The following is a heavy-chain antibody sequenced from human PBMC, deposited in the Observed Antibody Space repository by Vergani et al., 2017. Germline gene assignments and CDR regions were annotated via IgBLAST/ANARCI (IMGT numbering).Heavy chain of an antibody. CDR3: ARHEVAVGRDEYFQH. J-gene: IGHJ1*01. D-gene: IGHD6-13*01. CDR1: GSSISGSRHF. Sequence: QLQLQESGPGLVKPSETLSLTCSVSGSSISGSRHFWGWVRQSPGKGLEWIGSIIPSGRTNYNPSLRSRLTVSVDTFKNQFSLKLSSVTAADTAVYYCARHEVAVGRDEYFQHWGQGTLVTVSS. V-gene: IGHV4-39*01. CDR2: IIPSGRT.